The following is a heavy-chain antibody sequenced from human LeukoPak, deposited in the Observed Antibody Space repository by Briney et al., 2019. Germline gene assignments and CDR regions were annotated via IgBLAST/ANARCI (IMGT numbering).Heavy chain of an antibody. Sequence: SGTLSLTCTVSGGSVSSGSYYWSWIRQPPGKGLEWIGYIYYSGSTNYNPSLKSRVTISVDTSKNQFSLKLSSVTAADTAVYYCASVDYWGQGTLVTVSS. CDR3: ASVDY. CDR1: GGSVSSGSYY. CDR2: IYYSGST. V-gene: IGHV4-61*01. J-gene: IGHJ4*02.